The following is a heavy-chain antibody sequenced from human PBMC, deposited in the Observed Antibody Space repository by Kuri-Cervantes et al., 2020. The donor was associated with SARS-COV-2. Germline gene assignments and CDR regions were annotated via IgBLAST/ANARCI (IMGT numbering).Heavy chain of an antibody. CDR3: ARASFDFWSGYYTGYYYDY. CDR2: IKQDGSEE. Sequence: GESLKTSCAGSGFIFSNYWMTWVRQAPGKGLEWVANIKQDGSEEYYVDSVKGRFTISRDNAKKSLFLQMNSLRAEDTAVYYCARASFDFWSGYYTGYYYDYWGQGTLVTVSS. V-gene: IGHV3-7*01. D-gene: IGHD3-3*01. CDR1: GFIFSNYW. J-gene: IGHJ4*02.